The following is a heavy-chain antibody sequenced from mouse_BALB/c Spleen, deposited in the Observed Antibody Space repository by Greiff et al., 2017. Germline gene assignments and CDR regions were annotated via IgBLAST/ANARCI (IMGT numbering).Heavy chain of an antibody. CDR1: GYTFTSYY. J-gene: IGHJ1*01. CDR3: ARYGYDRYFDV. D-gene: IGHD2-2*01. Sequence: VQVVESGPELVKPGASVRISCKASGYTFTSYYIHWVKQRPGQGLEWIGWIYPGNVNTKYNEKFKGKATLTADKSSSTAYMQLSSLTSEDSAVYFCARYGYDRYFDVWGAGTTVTVSS. V-gene: IGHV1S56*01. CDR2: IYPGNVNT.